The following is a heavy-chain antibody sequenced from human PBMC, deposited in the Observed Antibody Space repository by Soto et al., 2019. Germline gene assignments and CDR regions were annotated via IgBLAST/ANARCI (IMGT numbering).Heavy chain of an antibody. D-gene: IGHD3-3*01. CDR2: IKSKTARGTQ. CDR1: AFTFSNAW. CDR3: ITYGFWSGYPNRWPFDI. Sequence: GECRRLSCVASAFTFSNAWMSWDRQAEGKGLEWVGLIKSKTARGTQGYAAAGKGRLTIPRDDSKTTRCVQRDRLKREDTAVHHCITYGFWSGYPNRWPFDIWGQGTMVT. V-gene: IGHV3-15*01. J-gene: IGHJ3*02.